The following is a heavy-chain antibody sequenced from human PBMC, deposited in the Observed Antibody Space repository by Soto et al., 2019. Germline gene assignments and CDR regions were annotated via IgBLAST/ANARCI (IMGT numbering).Heavy chain of an antibody. CDR3: GKGRSGDVGVFY. Sequence: ASVKVSCKASGYSFTGYYIHWVRRAPGQGFEWMGEISPNSGGTNYAQKFQGRVTMTRDTSITTVYMDLSNLSPDDTAVYYCGKGRSGDVGVFYWGQGTLVTVSS. CDR2: ISPNSGGT. V-gene: IGHV1-2*02. D-gene: IGHD1-26*01. CDR1: GYSFTGYY. J-gene: IGHJ4*02.